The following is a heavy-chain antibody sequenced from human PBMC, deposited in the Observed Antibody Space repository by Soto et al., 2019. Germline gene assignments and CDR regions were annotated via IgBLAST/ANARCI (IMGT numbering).Heavy chain of an antibody. D-gene: IGHD7-27*01. V-gene: IGHV3-23*01. CDR1: GFTFSSYA. J-gene: IGHJ4*02. Sequence: GGSLRLSCAASGFTFSSYAMSWVRQAPGRGLKWVSTVSGGGADTYYADSVKGRFTISRDNSKNTLYLQMNSLRAEDTAVYYCARESEDLTSNFDYWGQVTLVTASS. CDR2: VSGGGADT. CDR3: ARESEDLTSNFDY.